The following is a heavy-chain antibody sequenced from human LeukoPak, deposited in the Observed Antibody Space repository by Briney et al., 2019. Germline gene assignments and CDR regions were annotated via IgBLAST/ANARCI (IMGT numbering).Heavy chain of an antibody. CDR2: IYYGGST. V-gene: IGHV4-39*01. Sequence: ASETLSLTCTVPGGSISSSSYYWGWIRQPPGKGLEWIGSIYYGGSTYYNPSLKSRVTISVDTSKNQFSLKLSSVTAADTAVYYCARRSYVAAGRNFDYWGQGTLVTVSS. CDR3: ARRSYVAAGRNFDY. CDR1: GGSISSSSYY. J-gene: IGHJ4*02. D-gene: IGHD6-13*01.